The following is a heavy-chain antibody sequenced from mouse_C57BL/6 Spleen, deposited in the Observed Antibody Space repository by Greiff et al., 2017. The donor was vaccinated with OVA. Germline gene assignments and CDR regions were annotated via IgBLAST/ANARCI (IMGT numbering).Heavy chain of an antibody. J-gene: IGHJ4*01. CDR2: INPYNGGT. V-gene: IGHV1-19*01. CDR3: ARAVKGSAMDY. Sequence: EVQLQESGPVLVKPGASVKMSCKASGYTFTDYYMNWVKQSHGKSLEWIGVINPYNGGTSYNQKFKGKATLTVDKSSSTAYMELNSLTSEDSAVYYCARAVKGSAMDYWGQGTSVTVSS. CDR1: GYTFTDYY.